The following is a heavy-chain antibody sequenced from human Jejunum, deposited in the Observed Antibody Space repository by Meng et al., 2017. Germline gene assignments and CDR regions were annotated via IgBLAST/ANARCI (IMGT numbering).Heavy chain of an antibody. V-gene: IGHV3-7*01. CDR3: ASDHCRN. CDR2: IGEDGGEK. CDR1: GLTFSNYY. Sequence: GESLKISCAASGLTFSNYYMSWVRQAPGKGLEWVAKIGEDGGEKHYADSVKGRFTISRDNSKNSMHLQMNSLRAEDTAIYYCASDHCRNWGQGTQVTVSS. J-gene: IGHJ4*02.